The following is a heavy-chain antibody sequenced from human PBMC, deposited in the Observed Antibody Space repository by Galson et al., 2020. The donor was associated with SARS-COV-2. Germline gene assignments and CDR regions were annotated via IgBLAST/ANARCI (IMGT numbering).Heavy chain of an antibody. CDR3: ARDSQGGNDYNYLLF. CDR1: GYTFTSYY. Sequence: ASVNVSCKASGYTFTSYYIHWVRQATGQGLEWMGTINPSGGGTTYAQKFQGRVTMTRDTSTSTVYMELSSLISEDTAVYYCARDSQGGNDYNYLLFWGQGTLVTVSS. D-gene: IGHD4-4*01. V-gene: IGHV1-46*01. CDR2: INPSGGGT. J-gene: IGHJ4*02.